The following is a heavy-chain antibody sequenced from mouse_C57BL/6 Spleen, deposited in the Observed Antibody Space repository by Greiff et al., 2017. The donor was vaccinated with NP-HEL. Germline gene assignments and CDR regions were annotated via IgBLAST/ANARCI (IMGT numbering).Heavy chain of an antibody. CDR1: GYTFTSYW. V-gene: IGHV1S81*02. CDR2: TNPTNGRT. J-gene: IGHJ2*01. D-gene: IGHD2-5*01. CDR3: AKIKNIVTTYFDY. Sequence: QVQLQQPGAELVKAGASVKMSCKASGYTFTSYWMHWVKQRLGQGLEWFAETNPTNGRTYYNEKFKSKATLTVDKSSSTAYMLLSAPTFEDSAVYYCAKIKNIVTTYFDYWGQGTTLTVSS.